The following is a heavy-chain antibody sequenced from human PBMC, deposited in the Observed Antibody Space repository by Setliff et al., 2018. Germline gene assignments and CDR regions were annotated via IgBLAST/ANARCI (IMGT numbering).Heavy chain of an antibody. J-gene: IGHJ6*03. CDR1: GYTFTSFG. Sequence: ASVKVSCKVSGYTFTSFGISWVRRAPGQGLEWIGWISPNNGDIKYAQKLQDRVTMTIDTSTRTAYVEVRSLRSDDAAVYYCARSPPNRGVGQGHYMDVWGKGTTVTVSS. D-gene: IGHD1-26*01. CDR3: ARSPPNRGVGQGHYMDV. CDR2: ISPNNGDI. V-gene: IGHV1-18*01.